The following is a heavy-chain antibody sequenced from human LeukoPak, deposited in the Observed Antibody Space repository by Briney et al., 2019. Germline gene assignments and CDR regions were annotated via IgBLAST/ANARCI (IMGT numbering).Heavy chain of an antibody. V-gene: IGHV4-34*01. Sequence: SETLSLTCAVYGGSFSGYYWSWIRQPPGKGLEWIGEIKHSGSTNYNPSLKSRVTISVDTSKNQFSLKLSSVTAADTAVYYCARGLRGSSSRNFDYWGQGTLVTVSS. CDR3: ARGLRGSSSRNFDY. CDR1: GGSFSGYY. D-gene: IGHD6-6*01. J-gene: IGHJ4*02. CDR2: IKHSGST.